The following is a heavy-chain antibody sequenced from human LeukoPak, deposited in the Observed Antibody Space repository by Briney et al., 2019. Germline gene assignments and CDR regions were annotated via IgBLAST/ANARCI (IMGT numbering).Heavy chain of an antibody. CDR3: AREFLELLWFGELLNWFDP. CDR2: IKQDGSEK. V-gene: IGHV3-7*01. CDR1: GFTISSYW. Sequence: GGSLRLSCAASGFTISSYWLSWVRQAPGQGLELVANIKQDGSEKYYVDSVKGRFTISRDNAKNSLYLQMNSLRAEDTAVYYCAREFLELLWFGELLNWFDPWGQGTLVTVSS. D-gene: IGHD3-10*01. J-gene: IGHJ5*02.